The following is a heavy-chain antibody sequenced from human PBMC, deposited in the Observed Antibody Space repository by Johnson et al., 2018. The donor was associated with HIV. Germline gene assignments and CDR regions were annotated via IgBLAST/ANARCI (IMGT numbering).Heavy chain of an antibody. Sequence: QVQLVESGGGVVQPGRSLRLSCAASGFAFSGYALHWVRQAPGKGLEWVAVISSDGSDKYYADSVKGRFTVSRDNSKNTLYLQMNSLRAEDTAVYYCARVTGAAAGTSAAFDIWGLGTMVTVSS. CDR1: GFAFSGYA. J-gene: IGHJ3*02. V-gene: IGHV3-30-3*01. D-gene: IGHD6-13*01. CDR2: ISSDGSDK. CDR3: ARVTGAAAGTSAAFDI.